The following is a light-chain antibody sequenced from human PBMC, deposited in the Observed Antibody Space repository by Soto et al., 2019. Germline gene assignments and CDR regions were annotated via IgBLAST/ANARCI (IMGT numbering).Light chain of an antibody. V-gene: IGKV1-17*03. J-gene: IGKJ4*01. CDR2: AAS. CDR3: LQHNSYPVS. Sequence: DIQMTQSPSVMSASVGDTVTITCRASQGISNYVAWFQQKPGKVPKSLIYAASKLQGGVSSRFSGSGSGTEFTFTISSLQPEDFATYYCLQHNSYPVSFGGGTKVEIK. CDR1: QGISNY.